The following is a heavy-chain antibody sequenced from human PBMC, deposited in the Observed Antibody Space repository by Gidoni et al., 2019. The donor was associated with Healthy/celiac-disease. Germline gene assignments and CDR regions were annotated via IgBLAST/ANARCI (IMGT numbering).Heavy chain of an antibody. CDR1: GFPFSSYS. V-gene: IGHV3-21*01. Sequence: EVPLVESGGGLVKPGGSLRLSCSASGFPFSSYSMNWVPQAPGKGLEWVSSISSGRSYIYYADSVKGRFTISRDNAKNSLYLQMNSLRAEDTAVYYCARDPSEQQLINDYWGQGTLVTVSS. CDR2: ISSGRSYI. D-gene: IGHD6-13*01. J-gene: IGHJ4*02. CDR3: ARDPSEQQLINDY.